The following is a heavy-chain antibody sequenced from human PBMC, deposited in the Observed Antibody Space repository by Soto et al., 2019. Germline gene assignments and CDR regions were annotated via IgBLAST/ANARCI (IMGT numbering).Heavy chain of an antibody. J-gene: IGHJ6*02. CDR1: GFTFSSDA. CDR2: ISYDGNNK. D-gene: IGHD2-15*01. V-gene: IGHV3-30-3*01. CDR3: ARAGCDGGSCYTLVGLRHGMDV. Sequence: QVQLVESGGGVVQPGRSLRLSCAASGFTFSSDAMYWVRQAPGKGLEWVAVISYDGNNKYYADSVKGRFTISRDNSKNTLYLQMNSLRDEDTAVYYCARAGCDGGSCYTLVGLRHGMDVWGQGTTGTVSS.